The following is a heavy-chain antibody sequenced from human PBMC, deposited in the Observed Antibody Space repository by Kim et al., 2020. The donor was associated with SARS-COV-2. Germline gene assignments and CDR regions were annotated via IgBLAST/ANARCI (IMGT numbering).Heavy chain of an antibody. J-gene: IGHJ6*02. D-gene: IGHD3-9*01. V-gene: IGHV1-8*01. CDR1: GYTFTSYD. CDR2: MNPNSGNT. CDR3: ARVGDILTGYSLYYYYGMDV. Sequence: ASVKVSCKASGYTFTSYDINWVRQATGQGLEWMGWMNPNSGNTGYAQKFQGRVTMTRNTSISTAYMELSSLRSEDTAVYYCARVGDILTGYSLYYYYGMDVWGQGTTVTVSS.